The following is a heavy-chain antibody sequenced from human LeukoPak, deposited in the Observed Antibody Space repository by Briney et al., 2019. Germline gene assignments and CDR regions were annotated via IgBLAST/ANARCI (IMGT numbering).Heavy chain of an antibody. CDR2: IKQDGSEK. D-gene: IGHD3-10*01. V-gene: IGHV3-7*01. CDR1: GFTFSSYW. J-gene: IGHJ4*02. Sequence: PGGSLRLSCAASGFTFSSYWMSWARQAPGKGLEWVANIKQDGSEKHYVDSVKGRFTISRDNAKNSLYLQMNSLRAEDTAVYYCARVRRFGDLDYWGQGTLVTVSS. CDR3: ARVRRFGDLDY.